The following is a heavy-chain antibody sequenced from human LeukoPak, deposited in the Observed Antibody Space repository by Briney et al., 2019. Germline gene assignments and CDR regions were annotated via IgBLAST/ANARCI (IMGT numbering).Heavy chain of an antibody. CDR1: GFTFSSYG. V-gene: IGHV3-30*02. J-gene: IGHJ6*03. CDR2: IRYDGSNK. D-gene: IGHD4-11*01. CDR3: AKDRTVTNYYYYYMDV. Sequence: GGPLRLSCAASGFTFSSYGMHWVRQAPGKGLEWVAFIRYDGSNKYYADSVKGRFTISRDNSKNTLYLQMNSLRAEDTAVYYCAKDRTVTNYYYYYMDVWGKGTTVTVSS.